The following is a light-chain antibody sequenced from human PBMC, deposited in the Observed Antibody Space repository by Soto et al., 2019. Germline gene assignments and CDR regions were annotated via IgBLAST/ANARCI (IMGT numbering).Light chain of an antibody. V-gene: IGKV1-5*03. CDR2: RTS. Sequence: DIQMTQSPSTLSASAGDRVTITCRASQSLSGWLAWYQQKPGKAPKLLIYRTSSLESGVPSRFSGGGSGTEFTLTISPLQPDDFATYYCQQYKRYPLTFGGGTKVEIK. CDR3: QQYKRYPLT. CDR1: QSLSGW. J-gene: IGKJ4*01.